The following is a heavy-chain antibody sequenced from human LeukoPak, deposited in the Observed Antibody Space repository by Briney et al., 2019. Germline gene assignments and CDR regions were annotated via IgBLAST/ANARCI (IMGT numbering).Heavy chain of an antibody. CDR3: ARAYYDSSGYYDGCFDP. CDR1: GGTFSSYA. D-gene: IGHD3-22*01. CDR2: IIPIFGTA. V-gene: IGHV1-69*06. Sequence: GASVKVSCKASGGTFSSYAISWVRQAPGQGLEWMGGIIPIFGTANYAQKFQGRVTITADKSTSTAYMELSSLRSEDTAVYYCARAYYDSSGYYDGCFDPWGQGTLVTVSS. J-gene: IGHJ5*02.